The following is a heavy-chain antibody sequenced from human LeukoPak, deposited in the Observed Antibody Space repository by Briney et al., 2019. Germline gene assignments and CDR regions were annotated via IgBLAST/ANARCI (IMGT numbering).Heavy chain of an antibody. CDR2: IIPIFGTA. J-gene: IGHJ1*01. CDR1: GGTFSSYA. Sequence: SVKVSCKASGGTFSSYAISWVRQAPGQGLEWMGGIIPIFGTANYAQKFQGRVTITVDESTSTAYMELSSLRSEDTAVYYCAGVDTGYSSSWYVGYFQHWGQGTLVTVSS. V-gene: IGHV1-69*13. CDR3: AGVDTGYSSSWYVGYFQH. D-gene: IGHD6-13*01.